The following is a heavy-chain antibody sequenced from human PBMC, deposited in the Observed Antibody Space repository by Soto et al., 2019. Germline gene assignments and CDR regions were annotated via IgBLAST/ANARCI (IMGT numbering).Heavy chain of an antibody. J-gene: IGHJ5*02. Sequence: QVQLVQSGAEVKKPGSSVKVSCKASADTFNSYSLSWLRQAPGQRLEWMGGITPVFGTADYAQSFEDRLTITAADSTSTGYMELSSLRSDDTAVYYCARSLEGTTVTNWFDPWGQGALVTVSS. CDR1: ADTFNSYS. CDR3: ARSLEGTTVTNWFDP. D-gene: IGHD4-17*01. V-gene: IGHV1-69*01. CDR2: ITPVFGTA.